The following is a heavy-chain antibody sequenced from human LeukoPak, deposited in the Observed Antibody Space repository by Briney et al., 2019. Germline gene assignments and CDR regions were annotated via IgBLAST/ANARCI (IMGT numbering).Heavy chain of an antibody. CDR1: GYTFTGYY. D-gene: IGHD2-21*02. J-gene: IGHJ6*04. CDR3: ARDFCGGDCYSRSTYMDV. Sequence: AAVKVSCKASGYTFTGYYMHWVRQAPGQGLEWMGRINPNSGGANYAQKFQGRVTMTSATSISTAYMELSRLRSDDTAVYYCARDFCGGDCYSRSTYMDVWGKGTTVTVSS. V-gene: IGHV1-2*06. CDR2: INPNSGGA.